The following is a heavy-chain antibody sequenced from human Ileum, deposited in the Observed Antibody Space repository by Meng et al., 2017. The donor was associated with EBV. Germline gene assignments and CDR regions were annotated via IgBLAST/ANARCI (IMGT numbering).Heavy chain of an antibody. J-gene: IGHJ4*02. D-gene: IGHD3-16*01. Sequence: VRLQASDPGLSTPSGTLSLTCAVSGGSISSSNWWSWARQPPGKGLEWIGEIYHSGSTNYNPSLKSRVTISVDKSKNQFSLKLSSVTAADTAVYYCARDFGPHQLWYWGQGTLVTVSS. CDR1: GGSISSSNW. V-gene: IGHV4-4*02. CDR2: IYHSGST. CDR3: ARDFGPHQLWY.